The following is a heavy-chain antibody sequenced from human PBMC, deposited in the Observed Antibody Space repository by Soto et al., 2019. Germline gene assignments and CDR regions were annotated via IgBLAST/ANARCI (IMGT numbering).Heavy chain of an antibody. CDR1: GDSYSISTYS. V-gene: IGHV4-30-2*01. CDR2: VYQSGVT. J-gene: IGHJ5*02. CDR3: AGMPYTSGLRFDP. D-gene: IGHD6-19*01. Sequence: SETLSLTCNMSGDSYSISTYSWSWIRQPPGKALQWIGFVYQSGVTSYNPSLASRVSISLDRSNNQCSLKLKSVTAADTAVYFCAGMPYTSGLRFDPWGPGTLVTVSS.